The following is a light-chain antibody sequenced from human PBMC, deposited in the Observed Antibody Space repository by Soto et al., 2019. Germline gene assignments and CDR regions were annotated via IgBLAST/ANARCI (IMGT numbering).Light chain of an antibody. Sequence: DIQMSQSPSSLSASVRDRVNITSRASQSISIYLNWYQQKPGKAPKLLIYAASSLQSGVPSRFSGSGSGTDFTLTISRRQAAEFAPYYCRQSYDSSLLTFGQGTQVDIK. J-gene: IGKJ5*01. CDR1: QSISIY. CDR3: RQSYDSSLLT. V-gene: IGKV1-39*01. CDR2: AAS.